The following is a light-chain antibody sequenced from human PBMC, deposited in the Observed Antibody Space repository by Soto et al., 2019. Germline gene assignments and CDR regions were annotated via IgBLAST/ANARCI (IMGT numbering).Light chain of an antibody. V-gene: IGLV3-21*02. J-gene: IGLJ3*02. Sequence: SYELTQPPSVSVAPGHTATMTCVGDNLGRKSVHWYQQKPGQAPVLVVYDDTDRPLGIPERLSGSNSGNTATLTITSVEAGDEADYYCQVWDSGSDPWVFGGGTKVTVL. CDR2: DDT. CDR3: QVWDSGSDPWV. CDR1: NLGRKS.